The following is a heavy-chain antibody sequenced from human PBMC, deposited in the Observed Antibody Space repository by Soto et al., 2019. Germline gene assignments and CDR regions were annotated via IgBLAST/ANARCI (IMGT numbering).Heavy chain of an antibody. Sequence: PSETLSLTCAVSGGSISSSYYWSWIRQPPGRGLEWIGYIYNSGNTNYNPSLKSRVTISVDTSKNQFSLKLSSVTAADTAVYYCARDRWYSSGNFDYWGQGTLVTVS. V-gene: IGHV4-61*01. J-gene: IGHJ4*02. CDR2: IYNSGNT. D-gene: IGHD6-19*01. CDR3: ARDRWYSSGNFDY. CDR1: GGSISSSYY.